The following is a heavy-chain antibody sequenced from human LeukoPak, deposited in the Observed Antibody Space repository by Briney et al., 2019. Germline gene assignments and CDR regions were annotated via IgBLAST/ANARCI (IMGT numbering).Heavy chain of an antibody. D-gene: IGHD2-2*01. Sequence: GGSLRLSCAASGFTFRSFAKHWVRQTPGKGREYVSALRSDGATTYYADSVKGRFIISRDNSKNPMYLQMNSLRAEDTAVYYCAKRTYCSSTSCLDYWGQGTLVTVSS. CDR1: GFTFRSFA. CDR2: LRSDGATT. J-gene: IGHJ4*02. CDR3: AKRTYCSSTSCLDY. V-gene: IGHV3-64*02.